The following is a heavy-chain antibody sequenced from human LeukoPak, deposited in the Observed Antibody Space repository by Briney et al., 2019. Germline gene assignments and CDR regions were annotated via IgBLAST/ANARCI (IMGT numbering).Heavy chain of an antibody. V-gene: IGHV1-2*02. CDR3: ARGDDYDFWSGYSADY. CDR2: INPNSGGT. CDR1: GYTFTGYY. Sequence: ASVKVSCRASGYTFTGYYMHWVRQAPGQGLEWMGWINPNSGGTNYAQKFQGRVTMTRDTSISTAYMELSRLRSDDTAVYYCARGDDYDFWSGYSADYWGQGTLVTVSS. J-gene: IGHJ4*02. D-gene: IGHD3-3*01.